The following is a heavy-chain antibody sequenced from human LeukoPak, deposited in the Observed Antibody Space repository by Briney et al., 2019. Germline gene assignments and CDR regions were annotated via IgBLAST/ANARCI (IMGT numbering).Heavy chain of an antibody. J-gene: IGHJ4*02. Sequence: SETLSLTCAVSGGSISSSNWWSWVRQPPGKGLEWIGEIYHSGSTNYNSSLKSRVTISVDKSKNQFSLKLSSVTAADTAVYYCARARNDYGGPSYFDYWGQGTLVTVSS. V-gene: IGHV4-4*02. CDR3: ARARNDYGGPSYFDY. CDR2: IYHSGST. CDR1: GGSISSSNW. D-gene: IGHD4-23*01.